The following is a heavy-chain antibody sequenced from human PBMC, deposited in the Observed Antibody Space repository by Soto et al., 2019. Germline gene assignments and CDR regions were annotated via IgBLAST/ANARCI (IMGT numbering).Heavy chain of an antibody. CDR3: ARAYDGYFDY. Sequence: ASVKVSCKASGYTFTNHAMHWVRQARGQRPEWMGWINGGTGDTGSSQKFQGRVTITRDTSASTAYMDLSSLRSEDTAVYYCARAYDGYFDYWGQGTLVTVS. CDR1: GYTFTNHA. D-gene: IGHD5-12*01. J-gene: IGHJ4*02. CDR2: INGGTGDT. V-gene: IGHV1-3*01.